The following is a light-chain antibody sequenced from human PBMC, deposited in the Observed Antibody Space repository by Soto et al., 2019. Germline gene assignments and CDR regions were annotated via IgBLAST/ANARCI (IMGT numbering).Light chain of an antibody. V-gene: IGKV3-15*01. J-gene: IGKJ1*01. CDR1: QSVSSN. Sequence: EIVMTQSPATLSVSQGERATLSCRASQSVSSNLAWYQQKPGQAPRLLIYGASTRATGIPARFSGSGSGTEFTLTISSLQSEDFAVYYCQQYNNWPPSWTFGQGTKVDIK. CDR3: QQYNNWPPSWT. CDR2: GAS.